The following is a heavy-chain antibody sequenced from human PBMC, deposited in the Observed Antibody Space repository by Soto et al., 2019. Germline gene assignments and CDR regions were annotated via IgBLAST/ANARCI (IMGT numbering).Heavy chain of an antibody. D-gene: IGHD3-22*01. J-gene: IGHJ5*02. CDR1: VGTFSRYA. CDR2: IIPIFGTA. Sequence: VKVSCKASVGTFSRYAIILVRQAPGPRREWMGGIIPIFGTANYAQKFQGRVRITADESTRTAYIELSSLRSEHTAVYYCARDYDRSGYYYDWFDPWGQGTLVTVS. V-gene: IGHV1-69*01. CDR3: ARDYDRSGYYYDWFDP.